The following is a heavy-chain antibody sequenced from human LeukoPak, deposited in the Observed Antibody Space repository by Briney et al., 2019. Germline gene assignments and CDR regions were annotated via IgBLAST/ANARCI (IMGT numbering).Heavy chain of an antibody. CDR2: IDPSDSYT. D-gene: IGHD3-10*01. CDR1: GYSFSYHW. CDR3: ARQIDLGVIAFAFDI. Sequence: GESLKISCKGSGYSFSYHWITWVRQMPGKGLEWMGSIDPSDSYTNYSPSFQGHVTISTHKSISTAYLQWSSLKASDTAMYYCARQIDLGVIAFAFDIWGQGTMVTVSS. V-gene: IGHV5-10-1*01. J-gene: IGHJ3*02.